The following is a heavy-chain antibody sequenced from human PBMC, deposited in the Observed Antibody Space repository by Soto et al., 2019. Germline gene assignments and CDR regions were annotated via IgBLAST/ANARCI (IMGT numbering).Heavy chain of an antibody. Sequence: QVQLVQSGAEVKRPGASVKVFCRASGYTFVDYALHWVRQAPGQGLEWVGWMNPNTGNIKYSHKLEDRVAITRDTVTSTAYMELRGLRSEDTAVYFCTREAVVAENWFDPWGQGTLVTVSS. J-gene: IGHJ5*02. CDR2: MNPNTGNI. CDR1: GYTFVDYA. V-gene: IGHV1-3*01. D-gene: IGHD3-22*01. CDR3: TREAVVAENWFDP.